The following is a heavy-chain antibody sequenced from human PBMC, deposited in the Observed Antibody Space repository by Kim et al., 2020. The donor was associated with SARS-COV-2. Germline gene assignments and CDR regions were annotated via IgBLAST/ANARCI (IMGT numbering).Heavy chain of an antibody. Sequence: GGSLRLSCAASGFTFSSYSMNWVRQAPGKGLEWVSSISSSSSYIYYADSVKGRFTISRDNAQNSLYLQMNSLRAEDTAVYYCARLIGYVRSTSCSTTRASWFDPWGQGTLVTVSS. CDR2: ISSSSSYI. CDR1: GFTFSSYS. D-gene: IGHD2-2*01. J-gene: IGHJ5*02. CDR3: ARLIGYVRSTSCSTTRASWFDP. V-gene: IGHV3-21*01.